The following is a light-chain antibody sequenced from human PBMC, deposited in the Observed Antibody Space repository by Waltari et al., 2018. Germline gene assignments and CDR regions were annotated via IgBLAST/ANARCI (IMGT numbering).Light chain of an antibody. CDR3: LQHYTTPFT. CDR2: WAS. CDR1: QDVTNS. Sequence: DIVMTQSPECLGVSLGERVTINCKSSQDVTNSLSWYKQQPGQPPELLIYWASTRESGVPDRFSGSGFGTDCTLTIRSLQAEDVAVYYCLQHYTTPFTFGPGTRVDI. J-gene: IGKJ3*01. V-gene: IGKV4-1*01.